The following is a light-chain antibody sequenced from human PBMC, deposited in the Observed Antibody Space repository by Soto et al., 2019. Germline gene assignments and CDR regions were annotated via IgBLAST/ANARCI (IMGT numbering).Light chain of an antibody. CDR3: CSFAGSYTSYA. V-gene: IGLV2-11*01. Sequence: QSALTQPRSLPGSPGQSVTISCTGTSNYVSWYQQDPGKAPKLIIYDVSKRPSGVPDRFSGSKSGNTASLTISGLQAEDEADYFCCSFAGSYTSYAFGTGTKVTVL. CDR2: DVS. CDR1: SNY. J-gene: IGLJ1*01.